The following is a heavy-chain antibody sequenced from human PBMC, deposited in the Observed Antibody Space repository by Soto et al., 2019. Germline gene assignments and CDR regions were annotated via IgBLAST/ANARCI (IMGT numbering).Heavy chain of an antibody. J-gene: IGHJ4*02. V-gene: IGHV6-1*01. CDR3: ARGKSGYLVLVFDY. Sequence: SQTLSLTCAISGDSFSSNSASWNWIRQSPSRGLEWLGRTYYRSKWYNDYAVSVKSRMTVNPDTSKNQFSLQLNSVTPEDTAINYCARGKSGYLVLVFDYWGQGTLVTVPS. CDR2: TYYRSKWYN. D-gene: IGHD5-12*01. CDR1: GDSFSSNSAS.